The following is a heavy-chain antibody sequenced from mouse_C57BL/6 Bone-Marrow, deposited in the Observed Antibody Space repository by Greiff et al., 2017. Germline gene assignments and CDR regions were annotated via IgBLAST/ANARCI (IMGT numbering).Heavy chain of an antibody. CDR1: GFTFSSYA. CDR2: ISDGGSYT. J-gene: IGHJ4*01. Sequence: EVQVVESGGGLVKPGGSLTLSCAASGFTFSSYAMSWVRQTPEKRLEWVATISDGGSYTYYPDNVKGRFTISRDNAKNNLYLQMSHLKSEDTAMYYCAREGLLRAMDYWGQGTSVTVSS. D-gene: IGHD1-1*01. V-gene: IGHV5-4*01. CDR3: AREGLLRAMDY.